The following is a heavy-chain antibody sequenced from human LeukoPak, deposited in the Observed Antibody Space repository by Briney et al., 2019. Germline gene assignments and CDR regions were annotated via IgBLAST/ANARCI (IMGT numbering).Heavy chain of an antibody. J-gene: IGHJ2*01. Sequence: ASVSLSFKSSVYTFTVHYMHWVRQAPGQGLESMGWINPNSGGTNYAQKYQGRVTMTRATSISTAYMELRRRSSERTAVHFCAAASSHRPYWYLDLCGGGSLVTVSS. V-gene: IGHV1-2*02. CDR2: INPNSGGT. CDR1: VYTFTVHY. D-gene: IGHD2-2*01. CDR3: AAASSHRPYWYLDL.